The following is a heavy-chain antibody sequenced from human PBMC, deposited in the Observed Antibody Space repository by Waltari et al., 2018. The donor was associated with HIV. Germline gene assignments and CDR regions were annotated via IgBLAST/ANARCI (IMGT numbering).Heavy chain of an antibody. D-gene: IGHD6-19*01. Sequence: QVQLVQSGAEVKKPGSSVTVSCKASGGTFSSYAISWVRQAPGQGLEWLGGIIPIFGTSIYAQNFQGRVTITADESTSTAYMELSSLRSEDTAVYYCSRMNEVAVAGTGFDAFDIWGQGTKVTVSS. CDR1: GGTFSSYA. V-gene: IGHV1-69*01. CDR2: IIPIFGTS. CDR3: SRMNEVAVAGTGFDAFDI. J-gene: IGHJ3*02.